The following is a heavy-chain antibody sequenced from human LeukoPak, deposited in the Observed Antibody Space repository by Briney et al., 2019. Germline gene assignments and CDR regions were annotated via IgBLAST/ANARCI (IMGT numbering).Heavy chain of an antibody. V-gene: IGHV3-21*01. CDR1: GFTFSSHS. J-gene: IGHJ4*02. CDR2: ISSSSTYT. CDR3: AKVGTGNQYGSGDFDL. Sequence: GGSLRLSCAASGFTFSSHSMNWVRQAPGKGLEWVSAISSSSTYTKYADSVKGRFIISRDNAKTSVYLQMDSLRAEDTAVYYCAKVGTGNQYGSGDFDLWGQGILVTVSS. D-gene: IGHD3-10*01.